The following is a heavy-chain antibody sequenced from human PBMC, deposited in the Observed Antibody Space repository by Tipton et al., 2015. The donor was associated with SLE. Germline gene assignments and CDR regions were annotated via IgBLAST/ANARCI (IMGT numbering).Heavy chain of an antibody. CDR3: ARSRGSDYWWFAP. CDR1: GHSISSGFY. Sequence: TLSLTCSVSGHSISSGFYWGWIRQSPGKGLEWIGNFYHRGTTYYNPSLRSRITMSVDTSTNQFTLNLSSMTAADTALYYCARSRGSDYWWFAPWGQGTLVTVSS. CDR2: FYHRGTT. D-gene: IGHD4-17*01. J-gene: IGHJ5*02. V-gene: IGHV4-38-2*01.